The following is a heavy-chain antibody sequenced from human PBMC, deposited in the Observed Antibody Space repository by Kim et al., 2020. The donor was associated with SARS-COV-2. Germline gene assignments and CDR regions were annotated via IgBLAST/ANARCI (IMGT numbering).Heavy chain of an antibody. J-gene: IGHJ4*02. D-gene: IGHD2-21*02. Sequence: SETLSLTCTVSGVSITRSGYSWSWIRQRPGKGLEWIGYRYDSEITYYTPSLKSRVTISLDTSKNQFSLKLTSMTAADTAVYYCASRAVETDYWGQGTLVIVSS. V-gene: IGHV4-31*03. CDR2: RYDSEIT. CDR3: ASRAVETDY. CDR1: GVSITRSGYS.